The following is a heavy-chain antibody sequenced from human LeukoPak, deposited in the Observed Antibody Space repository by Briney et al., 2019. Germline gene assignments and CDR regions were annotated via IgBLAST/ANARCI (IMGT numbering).Heavy chain of an antibody. CDR2: INPNSGGT. D-gene: IGHD5-18*01. Sequence: ASVKVSCKASGYTFTGYYMHWVRQAPGQGLEWMGWINPNSGGTNYAQKFQGRVTMTRDTSISTAYMELSRLRSDDTAVYYCARDFGPKYSNIDYWGQGTLVTVSS. CDR3: ARDFGPKYSNIDY. V-gene: IGHV1-2*02. CDR1: GYTFTGYY. J-gene: IGHJ4*02.